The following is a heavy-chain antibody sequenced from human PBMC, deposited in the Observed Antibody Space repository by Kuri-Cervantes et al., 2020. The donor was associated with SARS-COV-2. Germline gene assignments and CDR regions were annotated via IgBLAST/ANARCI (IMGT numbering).Heavy chain of an antibody. CDR3: GRQASDWHIDY. J-gene: IGHJ4*02. V-gene: IGHV4-39*01. D-gene: IGHD3-9*01. CDR2: IYFSGST. CDR1: GGSISSSGHY. Sequence: GSLRLSCSVSGGSISSSGHYWGWVRQPPGKGLEWIGSIYFSGSTYYTPSLKSRVTISVDTSKNQSSLKLTSVTATDTAVYYCGRQASDWHIDYWGQGTLVTVSS.